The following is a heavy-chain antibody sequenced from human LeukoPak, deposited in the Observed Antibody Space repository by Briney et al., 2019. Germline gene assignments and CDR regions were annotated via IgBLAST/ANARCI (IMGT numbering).Heavy chain of an antibody. CDR1: GFTFSNYW. Sequence: GGSLRLSCAAPGFTFSNYWMSWVRQAPGKGLEWVSAISGSGGSTYYADSVKGRFTISRDNSKNTLYLQMNSLRAEDTAVYYCANGRRHGPWGQGTLVTVSS. J-gene: IGHJ5*02. CDR2: ISGSGGST. D-gene: IGHD2-15*01. CDR3: ANGRRHGP. V-gene: IGHV3-23*01.